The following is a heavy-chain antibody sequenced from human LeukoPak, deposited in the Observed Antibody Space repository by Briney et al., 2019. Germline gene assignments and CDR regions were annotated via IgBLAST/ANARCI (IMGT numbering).Heavy chain of an antibody. V-gene: IGHV3-21*01. D-gene: IGHD1-26*01. CDR1: GFTFSSYA. CDR2: ISSRSAYI. J-gene: IGHJ4*02. CDR3: VRDRSGSYPYYFDF. Sequence: GGSLRLSCAASGFTFSSYAMSWVRQAPGQGLDWVSSISSRSAYISYADSVKGRFTISRDNAKNSLYLEMNSLRAEDTAVYFCVRDRSGSYPYYFDFWGQGTLVTVSS.